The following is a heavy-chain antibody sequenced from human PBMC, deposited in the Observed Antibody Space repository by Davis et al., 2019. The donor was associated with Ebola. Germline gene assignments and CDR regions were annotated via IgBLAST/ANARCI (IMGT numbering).Heavy chain of an antibody. CDR2: INHSGRT. V-gene: IGHV4-34*01. CDR1: GAFVSGIY. J-gene: IGHJ5*02. Sequence: PSETLSLTCVVYGAFVSGIYWTWTRQSPGKGLEWIGEINHSGRTFYNPSSKCRVTVSLDTPQNHFSLRLTSVTAADTAMYYCGGIRGQWLESWGQGSLVTVST. D-gene: IGHD6-19*01. CDR3: GGIRGQWLES.